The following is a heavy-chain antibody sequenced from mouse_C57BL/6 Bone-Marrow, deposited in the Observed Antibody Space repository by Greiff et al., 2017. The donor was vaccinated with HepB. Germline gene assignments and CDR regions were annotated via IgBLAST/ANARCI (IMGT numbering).Heavy chain of an antibody. CDR2: ISYSGST. Sequence: EVQLQQSGPGMVKPSQSLSLTCTVTGYSITSGYDWHWIRHFPGNKLEWMGYISYSGSTNYNPSLKSRISITHDTSKNHFFLKLNSVTTEDTATYYCARGLRLRRDYAMDYWGQGTSVTVSS. CDR3: ARGLRLRRDYAMDY. D-gene: IGHD3-2*02. CDR1: GYSITSGYD. V-gene: IGHV3-1*01. J-gene: IGHJ4*01.